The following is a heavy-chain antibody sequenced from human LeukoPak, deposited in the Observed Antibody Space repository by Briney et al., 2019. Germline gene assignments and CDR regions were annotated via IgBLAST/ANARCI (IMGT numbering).Heavy chain of an antibody. CDR1: GFTVSSNS. J-gene: IGHJ6*03. CDR2: IYSDNT. V-gene: IGHV3-53*01. CDR3: ARVWFGELRNYYYYMDV. D-gene: IGHD3-10*01. Sequence: GGSLRLSCTVSGFTVSSNSMSWVRQAPGKGLEWVSFIYSDNTHYSDSVKGRFTISRDNAKNSLYLQMNSLRAEDTAVYYCARVWFGELRNYYYYMDVWGKGTTVTVSS.